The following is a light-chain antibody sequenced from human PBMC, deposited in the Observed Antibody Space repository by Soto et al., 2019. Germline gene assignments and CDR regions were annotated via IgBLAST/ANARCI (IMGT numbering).Light chain of an antibody. V-gene: IGLV2-23*01. Sequence: QSALTQPASVSGSPGQSITISCTGPRSDVGSYNLVSWYQQHPGKAPKLMIYEGSKRPSGVSNRFSGSKSGNTASLTISGLQAEDEADYYCCSYAGSSTSLVFGGGTKLTVL. CDR1: RSDVGSYNL. J-gene: IGLJ2*01. CDR3: CSYAGSSTSLV. CDR2: EGS.